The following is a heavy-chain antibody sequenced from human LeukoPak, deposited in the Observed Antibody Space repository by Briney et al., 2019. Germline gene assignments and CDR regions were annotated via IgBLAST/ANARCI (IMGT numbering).Heavy chain of an antibody. CDR3: ARAEGVADAFDI. J-gene: IGHJ3*02. CDR1: GDSISNGGYY. CDR2: IYHSGTT. Sequence: PSETLSLTCTVFGDSISNGGYYWSWIRQPPGKGLEWIGYIYHSGTTYYNPSLKSRVTISIDRSKNQFSLKLSSVTAADTAVYYCARAEGVADAFDIWGQGTMVTVSS. D-gene: IGHD3-3*01. V-gene: IGHV4-30-2*01.